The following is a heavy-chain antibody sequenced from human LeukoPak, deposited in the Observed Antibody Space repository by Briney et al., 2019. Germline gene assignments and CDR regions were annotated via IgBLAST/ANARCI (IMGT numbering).Heavy chain of an antibody. V-gene: IGHV3-74*01. D-gene: IGHD6-13*01. CDR1: GFTFSSYW. Sequence: PGGSLRLSCAASGFTFSSYWMHWVRQAPGKGLVWVSRINGDGSDTNYADSVKGRSTISRDNAKNTVYLQMNSLRVEDTAVYYCRCHASSWFLDYWGQGTLVTVSS. J-gene: IGHJ4*02. CDR3: RCHASSWFLDY. CDR2: INGDGSDT.